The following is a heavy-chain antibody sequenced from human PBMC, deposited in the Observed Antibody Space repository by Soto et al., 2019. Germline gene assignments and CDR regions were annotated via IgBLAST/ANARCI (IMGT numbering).Heavy chain of an antibody. J-gene: IGHJ6*04. CDR3: VSVEGTPTVTGDYYYYAVEG. CDR1: GGTITYYY. Sequence: SETRSLTCTVSGGTITYYYWSWIRQAPGKGLEWLGYIFDGGSANYTPSLKSRVSFSLDKSQNQLSLKLTSVTGADTAIYYCVSVEGTPTVTGDYYYYAVEGWGNGNAVNASS. CDR2: IFDGGSA. D-gene: IGHD4-17*01. V-gene: IGHV4-59*12.